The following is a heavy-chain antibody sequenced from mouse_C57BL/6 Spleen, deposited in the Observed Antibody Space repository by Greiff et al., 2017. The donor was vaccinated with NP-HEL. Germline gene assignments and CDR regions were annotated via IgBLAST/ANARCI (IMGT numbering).Heavy chain of an antibody. D-gene: IGHD1-1*01. Sequence: VQLQQSGAELVRPGTSVKVSCKASGYTFTNYLIEWVKQRPGQGLEWIGVINPGSGGTHYNQKFKGKATLTADKSSSTAYMQLSSLTSEDSEVYVCERSAYDGGSSYAMDYWGQGTTVTVSS. J-gene: IGHJ4*01. CDR3: ERSAYDGGSSYAMDY. CDR1: GYTFTNYL. CDR2: INPGSGGT. V-gene: IGHV1-54*01.